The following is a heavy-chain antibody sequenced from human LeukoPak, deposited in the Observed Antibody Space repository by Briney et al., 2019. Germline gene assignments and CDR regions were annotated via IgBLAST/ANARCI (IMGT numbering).Heavy chain of an antibody. CDR3: ARCWANIGSYHYYYMDV. J-gene: IGHJ6*03. CDR1: GFTFSDYY. CDR2: ISLSGTTI. V-gene: IGHV3-11*04. D-gene: IGHD2-15*01. Sequence: GALRLSCAASGFTFSDYYMIWIRQAPGKGLEWVSYISLSGTTIYYADSVKGRFTIPRYNAKNSLYLQMNSLRAEDTAVYYCARCWANIGSYHYYYMDVWGKGTTVTVSS.